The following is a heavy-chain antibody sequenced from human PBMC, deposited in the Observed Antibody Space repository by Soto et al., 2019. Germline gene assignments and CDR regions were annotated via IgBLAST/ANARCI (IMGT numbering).Heavy chain of an antibody. Sequence: ASVKVSCKASGYTFTSYDINWVRQATGQGLEWMGWMNPNSGNTGYAQKFQGRVTMTRNTSISTAYMELSSLRAEDTAIYYCVRSHDHFGLDVWGQGTKVTVSS. CDR3: VRSHDHFGLDV. CDR2: MNPNSGNT. CDR1: GYTFTSYD. V-gene: IGHV1-8*01. J-gene: IGHJ6*02. D-gene: IGHD3-10*01.